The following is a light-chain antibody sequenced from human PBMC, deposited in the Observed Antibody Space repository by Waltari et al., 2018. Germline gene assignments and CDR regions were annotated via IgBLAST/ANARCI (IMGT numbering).Light chain of an antibody. V-gene: IGLV1-40*01. CDR1: RSPIGAGYD. Sequence: QSVLTQPPFLSAAPGHTIPISCPGTRSPIGAGYDLTWYQQLPGKAPKLLMFGFSNRPSGVPDRFSGSKSGTAAALAITGLQPEDEADYYCQSYDSRRGGQVVFGGGTKVTVL. CDR2: GFS. CDR3: QSYDSRRGGQVV. J-gene: IGLJ3*02.